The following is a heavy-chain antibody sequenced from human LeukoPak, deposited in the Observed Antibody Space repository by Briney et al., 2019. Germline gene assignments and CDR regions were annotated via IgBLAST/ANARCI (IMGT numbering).Heavy chain of an antibody. V-gene: IGHV3-23*01. CDR3: AKDQAIVVVPAAMGGHRDAFDI. J-gene: IGHJ3*02. CDR1: GFTFSSYS. D-gene: IGHD2-2*01. Sequence: GGSLRLSCAASGFTFSSYSMNWVRQAPGKGLEWVSAISGSGGSTYYADSVKGRFTISRDNSKNTLYLQMNSLRAEDTAVYYCAKDQAIVVVPAAMGGHRDAFDIWGQGTMVTVSS. CDR2: ISGSGGST.